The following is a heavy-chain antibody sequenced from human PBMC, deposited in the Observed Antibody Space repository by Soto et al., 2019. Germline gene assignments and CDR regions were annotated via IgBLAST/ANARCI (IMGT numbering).Heavy chain of an antibody. CDR1: GDMFRNSA. Sequence: QVQLVQSWAEVKRPGSSVKVSCKASGDMFRNSAFSWVRQAPGQGLAWMGVIIPLFRKTDVAQKFQGRVNFTADESTSSLYMEVSSLTSEDTAVYYCARARLSNGDPNIYFFYGLDVWGQGTTITVSS. D-gene: IGHD3-10*01. V-gene: IGHV1-69*01. CDR2: IIPLFRKT. CDR3: ARARLSNGDPNIYFFYGLDV. J-gene: IGHJ6*02.